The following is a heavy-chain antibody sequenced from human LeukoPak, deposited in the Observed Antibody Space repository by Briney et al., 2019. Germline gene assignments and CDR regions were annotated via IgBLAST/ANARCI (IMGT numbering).Heavy chain of an antibody. V-gene: IGHV3-48*02. CDR1: GFTFSSYS. J-gene: IGHJ4*02. D-gene: IGHD5-18*01. CDR2: ISSSSSTI. CDR3: ARASNSGYSYGYGY. Sequence: PGRSLRLSCAASGFTFSSYSMNWVRQAPGKGLEWVSYISSSSSTIYYADSVKGRFTISRDNAKNSLYLQMNSLRDEDTAVYYCARASNSGYSYGYGYWGQGTLVTVSS.